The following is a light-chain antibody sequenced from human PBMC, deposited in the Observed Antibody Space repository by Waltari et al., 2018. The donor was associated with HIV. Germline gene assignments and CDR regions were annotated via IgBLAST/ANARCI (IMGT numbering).Light chain of an antibody. CDR1: QPVSSSH. J-gene: IGKJ1*01. V-gene: IGKV3-20*01. Sequence: DTALTQSPGARSLCPGEGVILSCRTSQPVSSSHLAWYQQKPGQAPRLLVYGASTRAAGIPDRFSGNGSGADFTLSISRLEPEDFAVYYCHQYGSLPKTFGQGTKV. CDR2: GAS. CDR3: HQYGSLPKT.